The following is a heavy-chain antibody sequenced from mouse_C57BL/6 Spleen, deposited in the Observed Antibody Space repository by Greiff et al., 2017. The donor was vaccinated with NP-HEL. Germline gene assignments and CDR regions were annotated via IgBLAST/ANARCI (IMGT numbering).Heavy chain of an antibody. V-gene: IGHV1-81*01. CDR1: GYTFTSYG. D-gene: IGHD2-4*01. CDR3: ARSEDYEHFDY. J-gene: IGHJ2*01. CDR2: IYPRSGNT. Sequence: VQLKQSGAELARPGASVKLSCKASGYTFTSYGISWVKQRTGQGLEWIGEIYPRSGNTYYNEKFKGKATLTADKSSSTAYMELRSLTSEDSAVYFCARSEDYEHFDYWGQGTTLTVSS.